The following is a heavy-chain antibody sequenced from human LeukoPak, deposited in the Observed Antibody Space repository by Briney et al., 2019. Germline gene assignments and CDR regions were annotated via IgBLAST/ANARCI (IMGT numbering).Heavy chain of an antibody. J-gene: IGHJ4*02. Sequence: GSLRLSCTVSGFTVSSNSMSWVRQAPGKGLEWVSTVSGSGDITYYADSVKGRFTISRDNSKNTLYLQMNSLRAEDTAVYYCAKGYSLRAGLPGYWGQGTLVTVSS. CDR2: VSGSGDIT. D-gene: IGHD5/OR15-5a*01. CDR1: GFTVSSNS. V-gene: IGHV3-23*01. CDR3: AKGYSLRAGLPGY.